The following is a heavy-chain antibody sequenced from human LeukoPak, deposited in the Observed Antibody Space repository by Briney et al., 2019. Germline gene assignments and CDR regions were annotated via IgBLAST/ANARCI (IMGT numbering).Heavy chain of an antibody. V-gene: IGHV4-34*01. CDR1: GGSFSGYY. J-gene: IGHJ4*02. CDR3: ARVRVRYYFDY. CDR2: INHSGST. Sequence: PSETLSLTCAVYGGSFSGYYWSWIRQPPGKGLEWIGEINHSGSTNYNPSLKSRVTISVDTSKNQFSLKLSSVTAADTAVYYCARVRVRYYFDYWGQGTLVTVSS. D-gene: IGHD3-3*01.